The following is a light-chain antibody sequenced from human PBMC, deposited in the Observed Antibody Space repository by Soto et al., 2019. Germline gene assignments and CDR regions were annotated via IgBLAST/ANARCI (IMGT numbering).Light chain of an antibody. CDR2: KVS. CDR1: QSLEYSDGKTY. J-gene: IGKJ1*01. Sequence: DVVMTQSPLSLPVTLGQPASISCTSSQSLEYSDGKTYLNWFLQRPGQSPRRLIYKVSNRDSGVPDRFRGSGSGTDFTLKISRVEAEDVGIYYCMQGGHWPWTFGQGTKVEIK. CDR3: MQGGHWPWT. V-gene: IGKV2-30*01.